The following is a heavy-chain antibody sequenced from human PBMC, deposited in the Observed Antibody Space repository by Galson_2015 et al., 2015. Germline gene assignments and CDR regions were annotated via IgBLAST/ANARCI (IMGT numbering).Heavy chain of an antibody. CDR3: AILHRSLRTSHDY. CDR1: GFTFTSSA. D-gene: IGHD3-9*01. J-gene: IGHJ4*02. Sequence: SVKVSCKASGFTFTSSAVQWVRQARGQRLEWIGWIVVGSGNTNYAQKFQERVTITRDMSTSTAYMELSSLRSEDAAVYYCAILHRSLRTSHDYWGQGTLVTVSS. CDR2: IVVGSGNT. V-gene: IGHV1-58*01.